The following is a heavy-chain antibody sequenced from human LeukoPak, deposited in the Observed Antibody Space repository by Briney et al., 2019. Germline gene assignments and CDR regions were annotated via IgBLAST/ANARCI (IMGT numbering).Heavy chain of an antibody. D-gene: IGHD6-19*01. CDR3: ARGFASGWYSRYDP. Sequence: SETLSLTCSVSGDPLTRGRYYWRWLRQPPGKEVEGIGYVYQTGSTNYNPSLKSRVTISVDTSKNEFSLKMTSVTAADTAVYYCARGFASGWYSRYDPWGQGTLVTVSS. CDR2: VYQTGST. CDR1: GDPLTRGRYY. V-gene: IGHV4-61*01. J-gene: IGHJ5*02.